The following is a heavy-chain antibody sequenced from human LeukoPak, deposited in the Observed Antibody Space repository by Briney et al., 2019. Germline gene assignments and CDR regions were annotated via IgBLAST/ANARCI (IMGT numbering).Heavy chain of an antibody. CDR1: GFTFSSYA. Sequence: GGSLRLSCAASGFTFSSYAMHWVRQAPGKGLEWVAVISYDGSNKYYADSVKGRFTISRDNSKNTPYLQMNSLRAEDTAVYYCARDPALAWIQLWSYFDYWGQGTLVTVSS. V-gene: IGHV3-30*04. CDR2: ISYDGSNK. CDR3: ARDPALAWIQLWSYFDY. J-gene: IGHJ4*02. D-gene: IGHD5-18*01.